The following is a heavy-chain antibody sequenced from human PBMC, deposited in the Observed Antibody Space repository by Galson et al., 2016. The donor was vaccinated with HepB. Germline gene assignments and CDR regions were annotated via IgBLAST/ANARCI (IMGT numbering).Heavy chain of an antibody. D-gene: IGHD3-3*01. CDR3: STAGNGFPFDY. V-gene: IGHV3-15*01. CDR2: IKSNIDGGTT. CDR1: GFTFSNAW. J-gene: IGHJ4*02. Sequence: SLRLSSAASGFTFSNAWMSWVRQAPGKGLEWVGRIKSNIDGGTTDYAAPVKGRFTISRHESTNMLYLQMSGLKIEDTAVYYCSTAGNGFPFDYWGQGTLVTVSS.